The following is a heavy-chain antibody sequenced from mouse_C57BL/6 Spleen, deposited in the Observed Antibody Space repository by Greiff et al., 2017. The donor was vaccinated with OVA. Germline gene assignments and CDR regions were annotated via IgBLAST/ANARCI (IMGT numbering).Heavy chain of an antibody. D-gene: IGHD2-4*01. CDR2: INPSNGGT. V-gene: IGHV1-53*01. Sequence: QVQLQQPGPELVKPGASVKLSCKASGYTFTSYWMHWVKQRPGQGLEWIGNINPSNGGTNYNEKFKSKATLTVDKSSSTAYMQRSSLSSEDSAVYYCARVGDYCAWFAYWGQGTLVTVSA. CDR3: ARVGDYCAWFAY. J-gene: IGHJ3*01. CDR1: GYTFTSYW.